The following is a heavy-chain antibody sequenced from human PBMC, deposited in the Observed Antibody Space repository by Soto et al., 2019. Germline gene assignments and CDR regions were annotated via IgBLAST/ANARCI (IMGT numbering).Heavy chain of an antibody. J-gene: IGHJ6*02. CDR3: AKDVGYCSGKSGDRADYAGRDA. CDR2: ISHDGSNK. Sequence: SLKISCAASGFTFNNYAIHWVRQAPDKGLGWVAVISHDGSNKYYADSVKGRFTISRYNSKNTVYVQMNSLRGEDTAVYYCAKDVGYCSGKSGDRADYAGRDAWGQGSTVGVSS. V-gene: IGHV3-30*18. CDR1: GFTFNNYA. D-gene: IGHD2-15*01.